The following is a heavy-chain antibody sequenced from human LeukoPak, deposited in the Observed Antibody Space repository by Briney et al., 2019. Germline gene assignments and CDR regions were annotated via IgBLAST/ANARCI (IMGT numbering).Heavy chain of an antibody. CDR2: ISSSSSYI. Sequence: GGSLRLSCAASGFTFSSYSMNWVRQAPGKGLEWVSSISSSSSYIYYADSVKGRFTISRDNAKNSLYLQMNSLRAEDTAVYYCARAGITIFGVVGDYFDYWGQGTLVTVSS. V-gene: IGHV3-21*01. CDR3: ARAGITIFGVVGDYFDY. J-gene: IGHJ4*02. D-gene: IGHD3-3*01. CDR1: GFTFSSYS.